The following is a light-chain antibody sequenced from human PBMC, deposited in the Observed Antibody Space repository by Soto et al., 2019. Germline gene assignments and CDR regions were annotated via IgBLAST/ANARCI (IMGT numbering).Light chain of an antibody. CDR2: DVS. CDR1: QSVSSNY. CDR3: KQYGISPT. V-gene: IGKV3-20*01. Sequence: DIVLTQSPGTLSLSPGERATLSCRSSQSVSSNYLAWYQQKPDQAPRLVIYDVSGRATGIPDRCSGSGSGTDFTITISRLEPVDSAVYYWKQYGISPTFGQGTKVEIK. J-gene: IGKJ1*01.